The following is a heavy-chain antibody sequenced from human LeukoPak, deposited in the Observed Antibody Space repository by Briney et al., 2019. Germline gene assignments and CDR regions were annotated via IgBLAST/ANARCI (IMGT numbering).Heavy chain of an antibody. D-gene: IGHD4-17*01. CDR3: ARGLRSLDP. CDR1: GGSISSYY. V-gene: IGHV4-59*01. J-gene: IGHJ5*02. CDR2: IYYSGST. Sequence: PSETLSLTCTVSGGSISSYYWSRIRQPPGKGLEWIGYIYYSGSTNYNPSLKSRVTISVDTSKNQFSLKLSSVTAADTAVYYCARGLRSLDPWGQGTLVTVSS.